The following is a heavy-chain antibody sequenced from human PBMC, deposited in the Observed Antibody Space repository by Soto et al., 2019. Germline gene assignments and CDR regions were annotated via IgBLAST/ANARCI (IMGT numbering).Heavy chain of an antibody. CDR2: IYPGDHET. D-gene: IGHD6-13*01. CDR1: GYTFSNFW. V-gene: IGHV5-51*01. CDR3: ARSPRSSPYFDY. Sequence: GESLKISCQCSGYTFSNFWIGWVRQLPGKGVEWMGIIYPGDHETRYSPSFHGKVTISADKSINTAYLQWNSLEASDTAFYFCARSPRSSPYFDYWGQGALVTVSS. J-gene: IGHJ4*02.